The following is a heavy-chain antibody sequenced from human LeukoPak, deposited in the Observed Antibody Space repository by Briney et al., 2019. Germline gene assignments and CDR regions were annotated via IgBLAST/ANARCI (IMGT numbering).Heavy chain of an antibody. CDR3: AKSMFVDADYVPDY. Sequence: TGGSLRLSCAASKFTFSTYAMSWVRQAPGNGLEWVSLISASAGSTYYADSVKGRFTISRGNSKNTLYLQMNSLRVEDTAVYYCAKSMFVDADYVPDYWGQGTLVTVSS. J-gene: IGHJ4*02. D-gene: IGHD4-17*01. V-gene: IGHV3-23*01. CDR2: ISASAGST. CDR1: KFTFSTYA.